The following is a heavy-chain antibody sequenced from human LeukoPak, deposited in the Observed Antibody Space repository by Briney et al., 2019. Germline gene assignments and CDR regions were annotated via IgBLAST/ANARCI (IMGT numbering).Heavy chain of an antibody. CDR3: AKDWGTHYGDWGGR. CDR2: ITHSGATT. V-gene: IGHV3-23*01. Sequence: GGSLRLSCAASGFTFSNYALSWVRQAPGKGLEWVSSITHSGATTYYADSVKGRFTISRDNSKNTLYLQMNSLRVDDTAVYYCAKDWGTHYGDWGGRWGQGVLVTVSS. D-gene: IGHD4-17*01. J-gene: IGHJ4*02. CDR1: GFTFSNYA.